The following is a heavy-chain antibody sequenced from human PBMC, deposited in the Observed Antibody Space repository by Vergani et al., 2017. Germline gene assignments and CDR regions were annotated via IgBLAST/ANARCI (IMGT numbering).Heavy chain of an antibody. CDR1: GFTFSSYA. CDR3: ARGRAARPGPADY. J-gene: IGHJ4*02. V-gene: IGHV3-48*01. D-gene: IGHD6-6*01. CDR2: ISSSSSTI. Sequence: EVQLLESGGGLVQPGGSLRLSCAASGFTFSSYAMSWVRQAPGKGLEWVSYISSSSSTIYYADSVKGRFTISRDNAKNSLYLQMNSLRAEDTAVYYCARGRAARPGPADYWGQGTLVTVSS.